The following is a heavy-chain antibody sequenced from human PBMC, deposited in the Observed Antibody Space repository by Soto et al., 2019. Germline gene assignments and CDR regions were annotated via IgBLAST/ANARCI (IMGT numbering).Heavy chain of an antibody. J-gene: IGHJ4*02. D-gene: IGHD2-8*01. CDR2: ISANNGNT. CDR3: VCNTKPHDSQKIDY. CDR1: GYTFTSYG. Sequence: GASVKVSCKASGYTFTSYGISWVRQAPGQGLEWMGWISANNGNTNYAQKFQGWVTMTRDTSISTAYMELSSLRSEDTAVYYCVCNTKPHDSQKIDYWGQGTLVTVSS. V-gene: IGHV1-18*01.